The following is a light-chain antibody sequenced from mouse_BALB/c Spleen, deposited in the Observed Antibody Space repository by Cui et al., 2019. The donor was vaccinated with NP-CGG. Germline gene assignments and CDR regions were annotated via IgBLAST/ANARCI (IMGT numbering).Light chain of an antibody. CDR2: SIS. V-gene: IGKV4-55*01. CDR1: SSVSY. J-gene: IGKJ4*01. Sequence: QIVLTQSPAILSASPGEKVTMTCSASSSVSYMSWFQQKPGSSPKLWIYSISNLASGVPVRFSGSGSGTSYSLTISSVKAEDAATYYCQQGSSSPPFTFGSGTKLEIK. CDR3: QQGSSSPPFT.